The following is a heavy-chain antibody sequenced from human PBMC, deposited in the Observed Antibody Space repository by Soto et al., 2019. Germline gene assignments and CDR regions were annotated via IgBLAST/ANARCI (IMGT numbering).Heavy chain of an antibody. CDR1: GFTFSIYA. Sequence: EVQLLESGGGLVQPGGSLRLSCAASGFTFSIYAMSWVRQAPGKGLEWVSAISASGGSTYYADSVKGRFTISRDNSKNTLYLQIKSLSAEDTAIYYCAKDERTHTSVWRNWFDPWGQGTLVTVSS. J-gene: IGHJ5*02. CDR3: AKDERTHTSVWRNWFDP. V-gene: IGHV3-23*01. D-gene: IGHD1-1*01. CDR2: ISASGGST.